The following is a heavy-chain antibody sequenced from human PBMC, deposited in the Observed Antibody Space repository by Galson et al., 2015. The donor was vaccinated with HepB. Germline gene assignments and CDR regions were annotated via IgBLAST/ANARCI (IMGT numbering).Heavy chain of an antibody. J-gene: IGHJ5*02. CDR3: ARIHYDSSGS. CDR2: IYSGGST. V-gene: IGHV3-66*01. D-gene: IGHD3-22*01. Sequence: SLRLSCAASGFTVSSNYMSWVRQAPGKGLEWVSVIYSGGSTYYADSVKGRFTISRDNSKSTLYLQMNSLRAEDTAVYYCARIHYDSSGSWGQGTLVTVSS. CDR1: GFTVSSNY.